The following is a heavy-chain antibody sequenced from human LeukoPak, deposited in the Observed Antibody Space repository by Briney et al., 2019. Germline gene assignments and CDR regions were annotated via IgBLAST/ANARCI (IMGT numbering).Heavy chain of an antibody. J-gene: IGHJ4*02. CDR3: ARAFHCSTTSCYARGLDY. V-gene: IGHV4-61*02. CDR2: IYTTGNT. Sequence: PSQTLSLTCSVSGSSISNGSYYWSWIRQPAGKGLEWIGRIYTTGNTNYNPSLKSRVTISVDTSNNQFSLNLSSVTAADTAVYYCARAFHCSTTSCYARGLDYWGQGTLVTVSS. CDR1: GSSISNGSYY. D-gene: IGHD2-2*01.